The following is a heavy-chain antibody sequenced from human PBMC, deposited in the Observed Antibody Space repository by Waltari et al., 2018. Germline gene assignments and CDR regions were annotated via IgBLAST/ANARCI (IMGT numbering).Heavy chain of an antibody. V-gene: IGHV1-18*01. J-gene: IGHJ6*02. CDR3: ARVVVRGVNPLYYYYYGMDV. Sequence: QAPGQGLEWMGWISAYNGNTNYAQKLQGRVTMTTDTSTSTAYMELRSLRSDDTAVYYCARVVVRGVNPLYYYYYGMDVWGQGTTVTVSS. D-gene: IGHD3-10*01. CDR2: ISAYNGNT.